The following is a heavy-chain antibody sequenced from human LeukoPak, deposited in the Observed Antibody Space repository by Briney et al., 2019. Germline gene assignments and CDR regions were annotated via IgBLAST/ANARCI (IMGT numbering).Heavy chain of an antibody. J-gene: IGHJ4*02. CDR1: GFTFSNAW. D-gene: IGHD3-22*01. CDR3: ARGNAGGYDSSGYYGY. Sequence: PGGSLRLSCAASGFTFSNAWVSWVRQAPGKGLEWVGRIKSKTDGGTTDYAAPVKGRFTISRDDSKNTLYLQMNSLKTEDTAVYYCARGNAGGYDSSGYYGYWGQGTLVTVSS. V-gene: IGHV3-15*01. CDR2: IKSKTDGGTT.